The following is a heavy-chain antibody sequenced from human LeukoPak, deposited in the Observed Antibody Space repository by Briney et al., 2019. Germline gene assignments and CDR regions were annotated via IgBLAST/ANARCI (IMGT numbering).Heavy chain of an antibody. CDR3: AKNKLGGPAISGENWFDP. Sequence: GASVKVSCKASGYTFTGYYMHWVRQAPGQGLEWMGWINPNSGGTNYAQKFQGRVTMTRDTSISTAYMELSRLRSDDTAVYYCAKNKLGGPAISGENWFDPWGQGTLVTVSS. CDR2: INPNSGGT. CDR1: GYTFTGYY. V-gene: IGHV1-2*02. J-gene: IGHJ5*02. D-gene: IGHD3-10*02.